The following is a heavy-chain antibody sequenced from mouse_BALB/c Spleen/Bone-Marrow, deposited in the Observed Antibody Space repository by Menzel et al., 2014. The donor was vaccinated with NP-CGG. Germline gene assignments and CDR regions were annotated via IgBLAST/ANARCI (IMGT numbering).Heavy chain of an antibody. D-gene: IGHD1-1*01. CDR1: GFDFSRYW. CDR3: ARPDYYGYLNY. J-gene: IGHJ2*01. Sequence: EVKLVESGGGLVQPGGSLKFSCAASGFDFSRYWMSWVRQAPGKGLEWIGEINPDSRTINYSPSLKDKFIISRDNAKNTLYLRLNKVRSEDTALYYCARPDYYGYLNYWGQGTTLTVSS. V-gene: IGHV4-1*02. CDR2: INPDSRTI.